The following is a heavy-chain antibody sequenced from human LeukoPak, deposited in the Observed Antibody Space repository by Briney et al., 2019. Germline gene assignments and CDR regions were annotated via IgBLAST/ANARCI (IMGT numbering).Heavy chain of an antibody. CDR2: IYYSGST. CDR1: GGSISSSSYY. Sequence: SETLSLTCTVSGGSISSSSYYWGWIRQPPGKGLEWIGSIYYSGSTYYNPSLKSRVTISVDTSKNQFSLKLSSVTAADTAVYYCARVYYDSISPVDYWGQGTLVTVSS. J-gene: IGHJ4*02. D-gene: IGHD3-22*01. V-gene: IGHV4-39*07. CDR3: ARVYYDSISPVDY.